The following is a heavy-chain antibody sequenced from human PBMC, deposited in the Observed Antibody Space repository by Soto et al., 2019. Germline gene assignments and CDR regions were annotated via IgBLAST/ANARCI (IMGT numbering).Heavy chain of an antibody. Sequence: QVQLQESGPGLVKPSETLSLTCTVSGGSVSSGSYYWSWIRQPPGKGLEWIGYIYYSGSPNYNPSPKSRVTRSVDTSKNQSSLKLSSVTAADTAVYYCARGIECWYQCRYYYGMDVWGQGTTVTVSS. CDR2: IYYSGSP. D-gene: IGHD6-13*01. CDR1: GGSVSSGSYY. V-gene: IGHV4-61*01. J-gene: IGHJ6*02. CDR3: ARGIECWYQCRYYYGMDV.